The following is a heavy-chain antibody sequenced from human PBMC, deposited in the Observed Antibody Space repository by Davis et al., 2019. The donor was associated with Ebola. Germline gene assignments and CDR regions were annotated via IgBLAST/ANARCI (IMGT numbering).Heavy chain of an antibody. V-gene: IGHV4-31*03. J-gene: IGHJ6*02. CDR3: ARVLDSSGYYYGLDYYYGMDV. CDR1: GGSISSGGYY. CDR2: IYYSGST. Sequence: MPSETLSLTCTVSGGSISSGGYYWSWIRQHPGKGLEWIGYIYYSGSTYYNPSLKSRVTISVDTSKNQFSLKLSSVTAADTAVYYCARVLDSSGYYYGLDYYYGMDVWGQGTTVTVSS. D-gene: IGHD3-22*01.